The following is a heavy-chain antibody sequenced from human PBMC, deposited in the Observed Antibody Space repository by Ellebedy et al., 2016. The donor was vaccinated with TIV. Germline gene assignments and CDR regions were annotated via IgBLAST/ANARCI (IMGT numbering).Heavy chain of an antibody. CDR3: ESDTEGLDY. V-gene: IGHV3-13*01. CDR2: IGTAGAT. J-gene: IGHJ4*02. Sequence: PGGSLRLSCAASGFTFSSYDMHWVRQVPGKGLEWVSAIGTAGATYYPGSVKGRFTISRENAKNSLYLQMNSLRAGDTAVYYGESDTEGLDYWGQGTLVTVSS. CDR1: GFTFSSYD. D-gene: IGHD1-14*01.